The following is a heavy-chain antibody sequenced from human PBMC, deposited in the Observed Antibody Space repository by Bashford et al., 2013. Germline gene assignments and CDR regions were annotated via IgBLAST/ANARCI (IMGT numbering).Heavy chain of an antibody. Sequence: TSVKVSCKASGYSFAAFIIYWMRQAPGQGLEWVGWINPNGGGTTYAQKFQNRVIMTTDTSITTAHMEVTSLRSDDTAVYYCTRPPAAGTLWFDPGAREPWSPSPQ. J-gene: IGHJ5*02. V-gene: IGHV1-2*02. CDR3: TRPPAAGTLWFDP. D-gene: IGHD6-13*01. CDR2: INPNGGGT. CDR1: GYSFAAFI.